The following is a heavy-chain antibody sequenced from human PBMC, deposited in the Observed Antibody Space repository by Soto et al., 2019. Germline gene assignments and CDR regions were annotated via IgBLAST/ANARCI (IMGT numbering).Heavy chain of an antibody. V-gene: IGHV3-30*04. CDR2: ISYDGSNK. D-gene: IGHD3-22*01. Sequence: QVQLVESGGGVVQPGRSLRLSCAASGFTFSSYAMHWVRQAPGKGLEWVAVISYDGSNKYSAESVKGRFTISRDNYKNTLYLKMNSMRAEDKAVYYCARDIYYYDSGGYYASIVLDWYFDLWGRGTLVTVSS. J-gene: IGHJ2*01. CDR3: ARDIYYYDSGGYYASIVLDWYFDL. CDR1: GFTFSSYA.